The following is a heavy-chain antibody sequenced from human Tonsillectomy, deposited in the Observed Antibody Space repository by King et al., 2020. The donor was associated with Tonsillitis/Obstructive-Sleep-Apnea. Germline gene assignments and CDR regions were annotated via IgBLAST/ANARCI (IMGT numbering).Heavy chain of an antibody. CDR3: ARGEDIAQPTGFDP. J-gene: IGHJ5*02. Sequence: QLVQSGAEVKKPGASVKVSCKASGYTFTSYTITWVRQAPGQGLEWMGWISAYSGNTNYAQKLQGRVTMTTDTSTSTAYMELRSLRSDDTAVYYCARGEDIAQPTGFDPWAREPWSPSPQ. CDR2: ISAYSGNT. CDR1: GYTFTSYT. V-gene: IGHV1-18*01. D-gene: IGHD2-15*01.